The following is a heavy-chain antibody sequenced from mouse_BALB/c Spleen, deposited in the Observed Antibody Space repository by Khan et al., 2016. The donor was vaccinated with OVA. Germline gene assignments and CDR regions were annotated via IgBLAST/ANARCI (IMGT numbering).Heavy chain of an antibody. V-gene: IGHV3-8*02. Sequence: EVQLQESGPSLVKPSQTLSLTCSVTGDSITSGYWCWIRKFPGNKLEYMGYIIYSGSTYYNPSLKSRISISRHTSKNQYSLKLKSVTNEDTATYCCARSTYRFAFVYWGQGTLVTVSA. J-gene: IGHJ3*01. D-gene: IGHD2-14*01. CDR1: GDSITSGY. CDR2: IIYSGST. CDR3: ARSTYRFAFVY.